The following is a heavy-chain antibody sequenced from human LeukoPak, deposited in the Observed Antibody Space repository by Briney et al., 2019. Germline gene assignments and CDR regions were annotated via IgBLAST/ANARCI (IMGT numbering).Heavy chain of an antibody. D-gene: IGHD2/OR15-2a*01. CDR1: GFTFSSYS. CDR2: ISYDGINK. CDR3: ARVSMLIVPYYSFDI. V-gene: IGHV3-30*04. J-gene: IGHJ3*02. Sequence: GGSLRLSCAASGFTFSSYSMHWVRQAPGKGLNWVAFISYDGINKYADSVKGRFTISRDNSKNALFLQMNTLREEDTAVYNCARVSMLIVPYYSFDIWGQGTMVTVSS.